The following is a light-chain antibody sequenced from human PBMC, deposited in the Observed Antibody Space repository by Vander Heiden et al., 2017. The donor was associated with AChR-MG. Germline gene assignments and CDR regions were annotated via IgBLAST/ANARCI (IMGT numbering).Light chain of an antibody. J-gene: IGLJ3*02. V-gene: IGLV1-47*02. CDR3: AAWDDSLSGWV. CDR2: SNN. Sequence: QSVPTPPPPASGPPGPRVTISCSGSSSNIGSNYVYWYQQLPGAAPKLLIYSNNQRPSGVPDRFSGSKSGTSASLAISGLRSEDEADYYCAAWDDSLSGWVFGGGTKLTVL. CDR1: SSNIGSNY.